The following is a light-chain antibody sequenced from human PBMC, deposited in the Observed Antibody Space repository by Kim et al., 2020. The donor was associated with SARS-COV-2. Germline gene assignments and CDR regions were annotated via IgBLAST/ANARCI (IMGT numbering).Light chain of an antibody. CDR2: AAS. V-gene: IGKV1-39*01. J-gene: IGKJ4*01. CDR1: QSINTY. Sequence: DIQMTQSPSSLAASVGDRVTIICRASQSINTYLNWYQQKPDKAPKLLIYAASTLQSGVPSRFSGSGSGTDFTLTISSLQPEDFATYYCQQSHTAPLLTFGGGTKV. CDR3: QQSHTAPLLT.